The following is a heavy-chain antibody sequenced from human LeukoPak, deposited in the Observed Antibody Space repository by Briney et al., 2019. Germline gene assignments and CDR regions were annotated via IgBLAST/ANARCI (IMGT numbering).Heavy chain of an antibody. Sequence: SETLSLTCTVSGGSISSYYWSWIRQPPGKGLEWIGYIYYSGSTNYNPSLKSRVTISVDTSKNQFSLKLSSVTAADTAVYYCARDSRSWSGYYIAPPYYYGMDVWGQGTTVTVSS. V-gene: IGHV4-59*01. CDR2: IYYSGST. CDR1: GGSISSYY. CDR3: ARDSRSWSGYYIAPPYYYGMDV. J-gene: IGHJ6*02. D-gene: IGHD3-3*01.